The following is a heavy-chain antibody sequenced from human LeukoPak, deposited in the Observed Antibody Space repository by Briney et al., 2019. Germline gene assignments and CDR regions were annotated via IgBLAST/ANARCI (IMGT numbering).Heavy chain of an antibody. CDR3: ARRGPQVLRYFDWLSTYGMDV. V-gene: IGHV4-34*01. CDR2: INHSGST. D-gene: IGHD3-9*01. J-gene: IGHJ6*02. Sequence: PSETLPLTCAVYGGSFSGYYWSWIRQPPGKGLEWIGEINHSGSTNYNPSLKSRVTISVDTSKDQFSLKLSSVTAADTAVYYCARRGPQVLRYFDWLSTYGMDVWGQGTTVTVSS. CDR1: GGSFSGYY.